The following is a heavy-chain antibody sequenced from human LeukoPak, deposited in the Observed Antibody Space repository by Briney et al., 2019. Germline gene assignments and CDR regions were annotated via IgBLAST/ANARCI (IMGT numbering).Heavy chain of an antibody. J-gene: IGHJ6*04. CDR3: ARDEQQQPYYYYGMDV. CDR2: TYYRSKWHN. D-gene: IGHD6-13*01. CDR1: GDSVSSNSAA. V-gene: IGHV6-1*01. Sequence: SQTLSLTCAISGDSVSSNSAAWNWIRQSPSRGLEWLGRTYYRSKWHNDYAVSVKSRITINPDTSKSQFSLQLNSVTPEDTAVYYCARDEQQQPYYYYGMDVWGKGTTVTVSS.